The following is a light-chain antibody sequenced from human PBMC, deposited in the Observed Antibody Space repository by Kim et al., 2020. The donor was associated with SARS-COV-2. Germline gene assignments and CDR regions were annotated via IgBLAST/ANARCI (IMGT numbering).Light chain of an antibody. Sequence: AIQMTQSPSSLSASVGDRVIITCRASQGIRVDLGWYQQKPGKSPRLLIYGASNLHTGVPSRFSGSGSGTDFALTITSLQPEDSATYYCLQDYTYPRTFGQGTKVDIK. CDR3: LQDYTYPRT. J-gene: IGKJ1*01. V-gene: IGKV1-6*01. CDR1: QGIRVD. CDR2: GAS.